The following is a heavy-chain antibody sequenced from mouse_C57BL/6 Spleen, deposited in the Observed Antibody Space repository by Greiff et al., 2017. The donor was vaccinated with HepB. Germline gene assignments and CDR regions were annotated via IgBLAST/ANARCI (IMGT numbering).Heavy chain of an antibody. D-gene: IGHD2-1*01. CDR3: ARRRGNYDYAMDY. CDR2: IDPSDSYT. CDR1: GYTFTSYW. V-gene: IGHV1-50*01. Sequence: QVQLQQPGAELVKPGASVKLSCKASGYTFTSYWMQWVKQRPGQGLEWIGEIDPSDSYTNYNQKFKGKATLTVDTSSSTAYMQLSSLTSEDSAVYYCARRRGNYDYAMDYWGQGTSVTVSS. J-gene: IGHJ4*01.